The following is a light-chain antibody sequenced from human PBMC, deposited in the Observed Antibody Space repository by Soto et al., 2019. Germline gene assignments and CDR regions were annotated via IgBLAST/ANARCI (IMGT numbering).Light chain of an antibody. CDR1: SSDVGAYNY. V-gene: IGLV2-14*01. Sequence: QSVLTQPASVSGSLGQSITISCTGTSSDVGAYNYVSWYQQHPDKAPKLLIFEVTNRPSGVSGRFSGSKSGITASLSISGLQPADEADYYCTSYSSSRPVLFGGGTKLT. J-gene: IGLJ2*01. CDR2: EVT. CDR3: TSYSSSRPVL.